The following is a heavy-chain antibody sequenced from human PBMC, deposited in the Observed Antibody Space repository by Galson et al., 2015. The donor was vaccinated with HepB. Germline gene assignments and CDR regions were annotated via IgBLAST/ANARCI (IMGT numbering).Heavy chain of an antibody. D-gene: IGHD2-8*01. CDR2: IGAHGSPT. Sequence: SLRLSCAASGFTFSSFPMNWVRQAPGKGLEWVSAIGAHGSPTYYTDSVKGRFTISRDNSKNTLYLQMNGLRGEDTALYYCAKGIDGVWGSWGQGTLVTVSS. J-gene: IGHJ4*02. CDR1: GFTFSSFP. V-gene: IGHV3-23*01. CDR3: AKGIDGVWGS.